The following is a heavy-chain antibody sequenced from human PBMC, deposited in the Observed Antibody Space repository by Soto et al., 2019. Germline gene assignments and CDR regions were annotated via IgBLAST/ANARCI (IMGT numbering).Heavy chain of an antibody. V-gene: IGHV3-30*03. J-gene: IGHJ3*02. D-gene: IGHD7-27*01. CDR3: TLTGEGAFDI. Sequence: GGALRLFCAAPGFTLSSYGMHRVRQAPGKGLEWVAVISYDGSNKYYADSVKGRFTISRDNSKNTLYLQMNSLRAEDTAVYYCTLTGEGAFDIWGQGTMVTVS. CDR1: GFTLSSYG. CDR2: ISYDGSNK.